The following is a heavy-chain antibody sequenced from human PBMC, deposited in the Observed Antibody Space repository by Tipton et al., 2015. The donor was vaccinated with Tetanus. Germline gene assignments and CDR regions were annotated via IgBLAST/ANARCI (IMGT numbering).Heavy chain of an antibody. CDR2: IYYSGST. J-gene: IGHJ4*02. CDR1: GDSINSGDYY. CDR3: SSSPGNQYLAFFDY. Sequence: TLSLTCSVSGDSINSGDYYWSWICQPPGKGLEWIGYIYYSGSTYYNPSLKSRVTISIDTSKNQFSLRLSSVTAADTAVYYCSSSPGNQYLAFFDYWGRGTKVTVSS. V-gene: IGHV4-30-4*01. D-gene: IGHD3-3*02.